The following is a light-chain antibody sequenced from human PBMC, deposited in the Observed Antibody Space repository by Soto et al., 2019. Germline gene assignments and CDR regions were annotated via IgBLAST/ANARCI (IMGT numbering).Light chain of an antibody. CDR3: QQYYTTPRT. CDR1: QSVLYTSNNKNY. CDR2: WAS. V-gene: IGKV4-1*01. J-gene: IGKJ1*01. Sequence: DIVMTQSPDSLAVSLGERATINCKSSQSVLYTSNNKNYLAWYQQKPGHPPKVLIYWASTRESGVPDRFSGSGSGTDFTLTISRLQAEDVAVYYCQQYYTTPRTFGQGTKVEIK.